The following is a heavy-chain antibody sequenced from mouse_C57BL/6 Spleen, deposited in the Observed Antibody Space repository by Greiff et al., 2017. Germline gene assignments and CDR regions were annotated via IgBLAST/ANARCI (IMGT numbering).Heavy chain of an antibody. V-gene: IGHV1-80*01. CDR3: AREGDDGYYKDFDY. CDR2: IYPGDGDT. Sequence: QVQLQQSGAELVKPGASVKISCTASGFAFSSYWMNWVKQRPEKGLEWIGQIYPGDGDTNYTGKFKGKATLTADKSSSTAYLQRSSLTSEDSAVYCCAREGDDGYYKDFDYWGQGTTLTVSS. J-gene: IGHJ2*01. CDR1: GFAFSSYW. D-gene: IGHD2-3*01.